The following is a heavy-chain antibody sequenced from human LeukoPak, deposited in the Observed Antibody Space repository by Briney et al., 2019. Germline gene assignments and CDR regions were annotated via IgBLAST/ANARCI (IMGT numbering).Heavy chain of an antibody. CDR3: ARAFRVTMVRGVNFDY. V-gene: IGHV7-4-1*02. J-gene: IGHJ4*02. D-gene: IGHD3-10*01. CDR1: GCTFTSYA. Sequence: ASVKVSCKASGCTFTSYAMNWVRQAPGQGLEWMGWINTNTGNPTYAQGFTGRFVFSLDTSVSTAYLQISSLKAEDTAVYYCARAFRVTMVRGVNFDYWGQGTLVTVSS. CDR2: INTNTGNP.